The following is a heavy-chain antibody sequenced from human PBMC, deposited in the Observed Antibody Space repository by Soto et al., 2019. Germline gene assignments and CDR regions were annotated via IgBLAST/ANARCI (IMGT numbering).Heavy chain of an antibody. J-gene: IGHJ6*03. CDR1: GFTFSSYS. CDR3: AREDGSSFYYYYYMDD. D-gene: IGHD6-6*01. CDR2: INSSSSYI. V-gene: IGHV3-21*03. Sequence: GGSLSLSCAAYGFTFSSYSMNWIRQAPGKGLEWVSSINSSSSYIYYADSVKGRFTISRDNAKNSLYLQMNSLRAEDTAVYYCAREDGSSFYYYYYMDDWGKGTTVTVSS.